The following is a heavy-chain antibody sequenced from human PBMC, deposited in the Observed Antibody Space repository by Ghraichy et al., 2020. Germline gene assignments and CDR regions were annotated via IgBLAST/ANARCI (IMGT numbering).Heavy chain of an antibody. Sequence: SETLSLTCAVYGGSFSGYYWTWIRQPPGKGLEWIGEITHSGRTNYNPSLKSRVTISVDTSKNQFSLKLSSVTAADTAVYYCARGPHENYDILIGYYFFDYWGQGALVTVSA. J-gene: IGHJ4*02. D-gene: IGHD3-9*01. CDR2: ITHSGRT. CDR1: GGSFSGYY. CDR3: ARGPHENYDILIGYYFFDY. V-gene: IGHV4-34*01.